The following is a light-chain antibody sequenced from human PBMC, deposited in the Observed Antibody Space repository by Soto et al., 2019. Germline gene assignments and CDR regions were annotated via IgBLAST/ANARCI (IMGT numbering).Light chain of an antibody. CDR1: SGHSSYA. Sequence: QPVLTQSPSASASLGASVELTCTLSSGHSSYAIAWHQQQPEKGPRYLMKLNSDGSHSKGDGIPDRFSGSSSGAERYLTISSLQSEDEAYYYCQTWGTGPWVFGGGTKLTVL. V-gene: IGLV4-69*01. CDR3: QTWGTGPWV. J-gene: IGLJ3*02. CDR2: LNSDGSH.